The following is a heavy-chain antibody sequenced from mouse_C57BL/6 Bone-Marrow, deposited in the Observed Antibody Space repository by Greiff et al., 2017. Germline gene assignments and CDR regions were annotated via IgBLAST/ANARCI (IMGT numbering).Heavy chain of an antibody. V-gene: IGHV10-3*01. J-gene: IGHJ1*03. Sequence: EVQLVESGGGLVQPKGSLKLSCAASGFTFNTYAMHWVRQAPGKGLEWVARIRSKSSNYATYYADAVKDRFTISRDDSQSMLYLQMNNLKTEDTAMYYCVRDYYGSRVWYIDVWGTGTTVTVSS. CDR3: VRDYYGSRVWYIDV. D-gene: IGHD1-1*01. CDR2: IRSKSSNYAT. CDR1: GFTFNTYA.